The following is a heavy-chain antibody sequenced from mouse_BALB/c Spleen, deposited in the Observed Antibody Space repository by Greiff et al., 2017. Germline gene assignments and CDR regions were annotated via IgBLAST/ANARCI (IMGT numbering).Heavy chain of an antibody. D-gene: IGHD2-2*01. CDR3: ARDGGYGYAMDY. Sequence: EVKVVESGGGLVKPGGSLKLSCAASGFTFSSYAMSWVRQSPEKRLEWVAEISSGGSYTYYPDTVTGRFTISRDNAKNTLYLEMSSLRSEDTAMYYCARDGGYGYAMDYWGQGTSVTVSS. J-gene: IGHJ4*01. V-gene: IGHV5-9-4*01. CDR2: ISSGGSYT. CDR1: GFTFSSYA.